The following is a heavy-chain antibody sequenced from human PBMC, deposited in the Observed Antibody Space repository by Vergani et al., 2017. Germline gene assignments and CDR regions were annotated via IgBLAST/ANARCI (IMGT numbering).Heavy chain of an antibody. CDR1: GGSISSGDYY. CDR3: ARRSSSYYFDI. CDR2: VSHSGDT. Sequence: QVQLQESGPGLVKPSQTLSLTCTVSGGSISSGDYYWSWVRQPPGKGLEWISSVSHSGDTYFNPSLKGRVPIYMDTSKNYFFLTLSSVTAADTDMYYCARRSSSYYFDIWGQGVLITVSS. V-gene: IGHV4-30-4*08. D-gene: IGHD3-22*01. J-gene: IGHJ5*02.